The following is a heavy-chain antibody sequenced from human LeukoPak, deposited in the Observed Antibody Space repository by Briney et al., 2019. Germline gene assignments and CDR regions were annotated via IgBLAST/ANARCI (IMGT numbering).Heavy chain of an antibody. V-gene: IGHV3-23*01. Sequence: GSLRLSCAASGFTFSSYAVSWVRQAPGKGLEWVSAISGSGGSTYYADSVKGRFTISRDNSYSTLYLQMNSLRAEDTAVYYCASPGVAGTGAYYFYYMDVWGKGTTVTVSS. CDR1: GFTFSSYA. D-gene: IGHD6-19*01. CDR2: ISGSGGST. J-gene: IGHJ6*03. CDR3: ASPGVAGTGAYYFYYMDV.